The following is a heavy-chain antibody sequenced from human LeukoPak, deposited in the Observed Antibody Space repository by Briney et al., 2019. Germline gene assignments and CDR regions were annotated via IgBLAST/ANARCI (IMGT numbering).Heavy chain of an antibody. Sequence: GGSLRLSCAASGFTFSSYGMHWVRQAPGKGLEWVAVISYDGSNKYYADSVKGRFTVSRDNSRDTVYLQMNSLRDEDTATYYCTRVYLERLTAGYFDHWGPGSLVAVSP. CDR3: TRVYLERLTAGYFDH. CDR1: GFTFSSYG. V-gene: IGHV3-30*03. D-gene: IGHD2-8*01. J-gene: IGHJ4*02. CDR2: ISYDGSNK.